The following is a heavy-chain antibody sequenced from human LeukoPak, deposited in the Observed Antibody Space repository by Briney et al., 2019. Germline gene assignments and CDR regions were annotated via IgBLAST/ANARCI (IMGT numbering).Heavy chain of an antibody. Sequence: GGSLRLSCAASGFTFNHYEMNWVRQAPGKGLECVSYISSSGITIYYADSVKGRFTISRDNAKNSLYPQLNSLRAEDTAVYFCARGGFWSGYYNYYGMDVWGQGTTVTVSS. CDR3: ARGGFWSGYYNYYGMDV. D-gene: IGHD3-3*01. V-gene: IGHV3-48*03. J-gene: IGHJ6*02. CDR2: ISSSGITI. CDR1: GFTFNHYE.